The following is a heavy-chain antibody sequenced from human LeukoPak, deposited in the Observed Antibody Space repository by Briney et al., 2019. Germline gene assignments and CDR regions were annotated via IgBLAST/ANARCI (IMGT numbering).Heavy chain of an antibody. J-gene: IGHJ4*02. V-gene: IGHV4-34*01. D-gene: IGHD6-13*01. CDR2: INHSGST. CDR3: ARHSTPYSRIDY. Sequence: PSETLSLTCAVYGGSFSGYYWSWIRQPPGKGLEWIGEINHSGSTNYNPSLKSRVTISVDTSKNQFSLKLSSVTAADTAVYYCARHSTPYSRIDYWGQGTLVTVSS. CDR1: GGSFSGYY.